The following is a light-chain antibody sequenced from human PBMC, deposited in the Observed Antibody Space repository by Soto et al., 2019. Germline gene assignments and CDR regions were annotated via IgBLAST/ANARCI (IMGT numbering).Light chain of an antibody. CDR3: QQAKSCPVC. J-gene: IGKJ5*01. CDR1: QDIANF. CDR2: ADS. V-gene: IGKV1-12*01. Sequence: RTSQCPAPGSAPWIYSVTITCRASQDIANFLHWYQHKPGKAPRLLIYADSNLQRGVPSRFSGSGCGTDFTLTINNLQPEDFAPSYCQQAKSCPVCFGEGTRLEIK.